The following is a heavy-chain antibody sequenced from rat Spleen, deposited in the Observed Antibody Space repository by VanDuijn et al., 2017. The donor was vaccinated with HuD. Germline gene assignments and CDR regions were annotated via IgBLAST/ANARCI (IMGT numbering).Heavy chain of an antibody. J-gene: IGHJ2*01. CDR2: ISYEGSGT. D-gene: IGHD3-2*01. CDR1: GFTFRNYY. Sequence: EVQLVESGGGLVQPGRSLKLSCAASGFTFRNYYMAWVRQAPPKGLEWVAPISYEGSGTYSGDSVKGRFTISRVNAISTLDLQMNSLRSEDTATYYCTRQAPPFDYWGQGVMVTVSS. V-gene: IGHV5-22*01. CDR3: TRQAPPFDY.